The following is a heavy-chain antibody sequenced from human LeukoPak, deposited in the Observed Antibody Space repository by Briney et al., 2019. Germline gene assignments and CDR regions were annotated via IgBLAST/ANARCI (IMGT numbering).Heavy chain of an antibody. J-gene: IGHJ4*02. CDR2: VYYRGTT. CDR1: GGSINNYY. D-gene: IGHD3-22*01. Sequence: PSETLSLTCTVSGGSINNYYWSWIRQPPGKGLEWIGYVYYRGTTNYNPSLKSRVTISVETPKNQFSLRLSSVTAADTAVYYCARVLSSGYSDYWGQGTLVTVSS. CDR3: ARVLSSGYSDY. V-gene: IGHV4-59*01.